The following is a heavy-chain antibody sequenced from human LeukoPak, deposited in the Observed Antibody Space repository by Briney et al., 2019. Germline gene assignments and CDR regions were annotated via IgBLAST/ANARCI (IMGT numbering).Heavy chain of an antibody. Sequence: ASVKVSCKASGYTFTSYDINWVRQATGPGLELMGWMNPNSGNTGYAQKFQGRVTMTRNTSISTAYMELSSLRSEDTAVYYCARGPAGSEIILGYFQHWGQGTLVTVSS. CDR3: ARGPAGSEIILGYFQH. CDR2: MNPNSGNT. J-gene: IGHJ1*01. D-gene: IGHD3-10*01. V-gene: IGHV1-8*01. CDR1: GYTFTSYD.